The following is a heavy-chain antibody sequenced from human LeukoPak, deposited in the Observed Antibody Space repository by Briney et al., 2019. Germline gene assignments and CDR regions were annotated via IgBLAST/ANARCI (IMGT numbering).Heavy chain of an antibody. D-gene: IGHD2-2*01. V-gene: IGHV1-46*01. CDR2: INPSGGST. CDR3: ARDTVVPAGIGMDNTDY. CDR1: GYTFTSYD. J-gene: IGHJ4*02. Sequence: PEASVKVSCKASGYTFTSYDINWVRQATGQGLEWMGIINPSGGSTSYAQKFQGRVTMTRDTSTSTVYMELSSLRSEDTAVYYCARDTVVPAGIGMDNTDYWGQGTLVTVSS.